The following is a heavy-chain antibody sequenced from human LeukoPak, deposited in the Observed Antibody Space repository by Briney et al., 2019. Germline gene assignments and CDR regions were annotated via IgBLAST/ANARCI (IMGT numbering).Heavy chain of an antibody. CDR1: GFTFSSYS. CDR2: ISSSSSYI. Sequence: PGGSLRLSCAASGFTFSSYSMNWVRQAPGKGLEWVSSISSSSSYIYYADSVKGRFTISRDNAKYSLYLQMNSLRAEDTAVYYCARKRRNDAFDIWGQGTMVTVSS. V-gene: IGHV3-21*01. CDR3: ARKRRNDAFDI. J-gene: IGHJ3*02.